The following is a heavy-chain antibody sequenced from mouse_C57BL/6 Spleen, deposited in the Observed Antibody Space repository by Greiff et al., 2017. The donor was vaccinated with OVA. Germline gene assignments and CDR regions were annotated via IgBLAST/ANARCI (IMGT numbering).Heavy chain of an antibody. CDR3: ARRNDYDEGYYAMDY. V-gene: IGHV5-17*01. J-gene: IGHJ4*01. CDR2: ISSGSSTI. Sequence: EVKLMESGGGLVKPGGSLKLSCAASGFTFSDYGMHWVRQAPEKGLEWVAYISSGSSTIYYADTVKGRFTISRDNAKNTLFLQMTSLRSEDTAMYYCARRNDYDEGYYAMDYWGQGTSVTVSS. D-gene: IGHD2-4*01. CDR1: GFTFSDYG.